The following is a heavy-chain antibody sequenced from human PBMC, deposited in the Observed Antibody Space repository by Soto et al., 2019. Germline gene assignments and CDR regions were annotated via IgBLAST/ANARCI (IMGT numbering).Heavy chain of an antibody. CDR1: GGSISSSNW. CDR2: IFHNGNT. Sequence: QVQLQESGPGLVKPSVTLSLTCAVSGGSISSSNWWSWVRQPPGKGLEWIGEIFHNGNTYSNPSLTGRVTMSVDKSKNQFSLNLNSVPAADTAVYYCASRTYAMDVWGQGTTVTVSS. J-gene: IGHJ6*02. CDR3: ASRTYAMDV. V-gene: IGHV4-4*02.